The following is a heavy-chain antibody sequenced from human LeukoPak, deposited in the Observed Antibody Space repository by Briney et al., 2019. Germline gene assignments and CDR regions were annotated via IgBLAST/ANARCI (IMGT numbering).Heavy chain of an antibody. D-gene: IGHD2-2*01. CDR3: ARGVPKDY. V-gene: IGHV5-51*01. CDR2: IGPADSDT. Sequence: GESLKISCKGSGYSFTSYWVGWVRQMPGHGLECMGIIGPADSDTRYSPSLQGQVNISADKSISTAYLQSSSLKASDTAMYYCARGVPKDYWGQGTLVTVSS. J-gene: IGHJ4*02. CDR1: GYSFTSYW.